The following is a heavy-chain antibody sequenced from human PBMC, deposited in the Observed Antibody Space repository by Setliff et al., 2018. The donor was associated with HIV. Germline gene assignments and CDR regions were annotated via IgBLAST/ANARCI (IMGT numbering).Heavy chain of an antibody. CDR2: LYVSGDT. CDR3: ALTGHRLLRGYMDV. V-gene: IGHV4-4*07. D-gene: IGHD2-15*01. CDR1: DDPISSYY. Sequence: SEILSLTCYVTDDPISSYYWSWVRQPAGKGLEWIGRLYVSGDTNYNPSLKSRVTMSLDTSKKHFSLKLKSVTAADTAVYYCALTGHRLLRGYMDVWGKGTTVTVSS. J-gene: IGHJ6*03.